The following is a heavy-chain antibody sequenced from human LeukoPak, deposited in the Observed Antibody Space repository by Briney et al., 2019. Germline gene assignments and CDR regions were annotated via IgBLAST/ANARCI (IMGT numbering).Heavy chain of an antibody. Sequence: SETLSLTCDVSGVSINTCCYYWTWIRQPPGKGLEWIGYKYYSGSTRYNSSLRSRLTISLDSSKNQFSLRLTSVTAADTAVYYCARGRSYGFDFDSWGPGTLVIVSS. CDR3: ARGRSYGFDFDS. J-gene: IGHJ4*02. CDR1: GVSINTCCYY. V-gene: IGHV4-61*01. D-gene: IGHD5-18*01. CDR2: KYYSGST.